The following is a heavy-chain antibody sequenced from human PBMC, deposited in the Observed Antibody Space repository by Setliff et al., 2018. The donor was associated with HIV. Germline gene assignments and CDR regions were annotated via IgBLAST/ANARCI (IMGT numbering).Heavy chain of an antibody. V-gene: IGHV4-59*08. CDR2: VYYTGST. Sequence: SETLSLTCSISGGFISSYYWTWIRQAPGKGLEWIGHVYYTGSTNYNPSVKSRVTISVDTSKNQFSLKLSSVTAADTAVYYCARLYSTVTPDIWGKGTTVTVSS. CDR1: GGFISSYY. D-gene: IGHD2-21*01. CDR3: ARLYSTVTPDI. J-gene: IGHJ6*04.